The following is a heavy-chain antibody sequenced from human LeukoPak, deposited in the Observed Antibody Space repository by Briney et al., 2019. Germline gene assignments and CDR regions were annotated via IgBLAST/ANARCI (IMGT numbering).Heavy chain of an antibody. D-gene: IGHD3-9*01. V-gene: IGHV4-34*01. CDR1: GGSFSGYY. CDR3: ARHWSYDILTGYLGSAGFDP. CDR2: INHSGST. J-gene: IGHJ5*02. Sequence: SETLSLTCAVYGGSFSGYYWSWIRQPPGKGLEWIGEINHSGSTNYNPSLKSRVTISVDTSKNQFSLKLSSVTAADTAVYYCARHWSYDILTGYLGSAGFDPWGQGTLVTVSS.